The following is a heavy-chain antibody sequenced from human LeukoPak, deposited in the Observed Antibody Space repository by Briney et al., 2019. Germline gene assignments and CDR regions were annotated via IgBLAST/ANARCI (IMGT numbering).Heavy chain of an antibody. J-gene: IGHJ4*02. V-gene: IGHV3-23*01. Sequence: GGSLRLSCEASGFSFSTYAMSWVRQAPGKGLEWVSGIVGGGGSTYYAGSVKGRFTISRDNSKNMLYLQMNSLRAEDTAVYYCAKDLGRDYWGQGTLVTVSS. CDR3: AKDLGRDY. D-gene: IGHD3-16*01. CDR2: IVGGGGST. CDR1: GFSFSTYA.